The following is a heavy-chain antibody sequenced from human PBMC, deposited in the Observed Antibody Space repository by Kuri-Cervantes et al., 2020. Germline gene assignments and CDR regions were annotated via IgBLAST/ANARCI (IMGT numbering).Heavy chain of an antibody. CDR1: GFTFSSYG. Sequence: LSLTCAASGFTFSSYGMHWVRQAPGKGLEWVAVIWYDGSNKYYADSVKGRFTISRDNAKNSLYLQMNSLRAEDTAVYYCARRYTSGWYFFDYWGQGTLVTVSS. CDR3: ARRYTSGWYFFDY. J-gene: IGHJ4*02. D-gene: IGHD6-19*01. CDR2: IWYDGSNK. V-gene: IGHV3-33*01.